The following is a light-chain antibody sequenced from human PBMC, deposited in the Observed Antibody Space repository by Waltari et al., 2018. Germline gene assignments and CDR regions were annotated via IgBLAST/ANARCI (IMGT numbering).Light chain of an antibody. Sequence: QSALIQPPSVSGSPGQSVAIYCTGTSSDIGSYNVVSWYQQFPGTAPKLLIYEVTNRPVGVPDRFSGSKSGYTASLAISGLQPEDEADYYCSSYTTSSTVIFGGGTKLTVL. CDR3: SSYTTSSTVI. CDR2: EVT. CDR1: SSDIGSYNV. V-gene: IGLV2-18*02. J-gene: IGLJ2*01.